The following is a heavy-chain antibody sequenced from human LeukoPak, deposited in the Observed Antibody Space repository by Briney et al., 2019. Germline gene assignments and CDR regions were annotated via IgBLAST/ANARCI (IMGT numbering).Heavy chain of an antibody. CDR2: ISTYNGNT. J-gene: IGHJ3*02. Sequence: ASVKVSCKASGYTFTSYGISWVRQAPGQGLEWMGWISTYNGNTNYVQRLQGRVTMTTDTSTTTAYMELRSLRSDDTAVYYCARNSQTSGWYYYDAFDIWGQGTMVTVSS. D-gene: IGHD6-19*01. CDR3: ARNSQTSGWYYYDAFDI. CDR1: GYTFTSYG. V-gene: IGHV1-18*01.